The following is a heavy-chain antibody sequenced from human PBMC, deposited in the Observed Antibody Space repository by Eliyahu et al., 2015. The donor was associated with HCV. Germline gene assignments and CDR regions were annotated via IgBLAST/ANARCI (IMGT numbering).Heavy chain of an antibody. V-gene: IGHV1-69*06. D-gene: IGHD3-10*01. CDR2: IIPIFGTA. CDR1: GGTFSSYX. CDR3: ARPGFDYYGSGSLGSDYYYYGMDV. Sequence: QVQLVQSGAEVKKPGSSVXVSCKASGGTFSSYXISXVRXAPGQGLEWMGGIIPIFGTANYAQKFQGRVTITADKSTSTAYMELSSLRSEDTAVYYCARPGFDYYGSGSLGSDYYYYGMDVWGQGTTVTVSS. J-gene: IGHJ6*02.